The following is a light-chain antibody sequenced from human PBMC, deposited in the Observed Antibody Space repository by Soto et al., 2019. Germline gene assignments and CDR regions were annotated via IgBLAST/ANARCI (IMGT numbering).Light chain of an antibody. Sequence: QSVLTQPASVSGSPGQSITISCTGTSSDVGSYNLVSWYQQHPGTAPKLMIYEAFKRPSGVSNRFSGSKSGDTASLTISGLQAEDEADYYCCSYAGSTTLYVFVTVTKVTVL. CDR3: CSYAGSTTLYV. J-gene: IGLJ1*01. V-gene: IGLV2-23*01. CDR2: EAF. CDR1: SSDVGSYNL.